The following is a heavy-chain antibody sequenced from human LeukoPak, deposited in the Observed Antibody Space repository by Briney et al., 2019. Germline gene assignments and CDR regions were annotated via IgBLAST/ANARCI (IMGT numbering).Heavy chain of an antibody. V-gene: IGHV3-23*01. D-gene: IGHD3-9*01. CDR3: AKDLAYYDILTGYLDV. Sequence: AGGSLRLSCAASGFTFSSLPMSWVRQAPGKGLEWVSALSDSGDRTYYADSVKGRFTISRDNSKNTLYLQMDSLRAEDTAVYYCAKDLAYYDILTGYLDVWGKGTTVTVSS. CDR1: GFTFSSLP. CDR2: LSDSGDRT. J-gene: IGHJ6*03.